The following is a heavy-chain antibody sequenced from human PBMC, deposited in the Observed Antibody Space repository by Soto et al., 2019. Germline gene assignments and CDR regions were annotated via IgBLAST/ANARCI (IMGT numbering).Heavy chain of an antibody. CDR2: TNQDGSQK. D-gene: IGHD1-26*01. CDR1: GFSFRSDW. J-gene: IGHJ4*02. V-gene: IGHV3-7*04. Sequence: GGSLRLSCAVSGFSFRSDWMNWVRQAPGKGLEWVAHTNQDGSQKYYVDSVKGRFTIFRDNAKNSLFLQMNSLRAEDTAVYYCSGGVGDAFWGQGTLVTVSS. CDR3: SGGVGDAF.